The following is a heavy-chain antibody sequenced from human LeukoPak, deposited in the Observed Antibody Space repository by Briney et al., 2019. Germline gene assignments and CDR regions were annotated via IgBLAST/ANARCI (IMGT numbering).Heavy chain of an antibody. Sequence: SETLSLTCAVYGGSFSGYYWSWIRQPPGKGLEWIGEINHSGSTNYNPSLKSRVTISVDTSKNQFSLKLSSVTAADTAVYYCARNYYDILTGYSFDYWGQGTLVTVSS. CDR2: INHSGST. J-gene: IGHJ4*02. D-gene: IGHD3-9*01. CDR3: ARNYYDILTGYSFDY. CDR1: GGSFSGYY. V-gene: IGHV4-34*01.